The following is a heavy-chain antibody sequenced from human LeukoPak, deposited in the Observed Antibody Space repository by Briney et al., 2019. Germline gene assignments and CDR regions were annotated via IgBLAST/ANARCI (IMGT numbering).Heavy chain of an antibody. V-gene: IGHV1-18*01. J-gene: IGHJ6*03. CDR2: ISAYNGNT. Sequence: ASVKVSCKASGYTFTSYGISWVRQAPGQGLEWMGWISAYNGNTNYAQKLQGRVTMTTDTSTSTAYMELRSLRSDDTAVYYCARDSAPPRVYYYMDVWGKGTTVTVSS. CDR1: GYTFTSYG. D-gene: IGHD3-10*01. CDR3: ARDSAPPRVYYYMDV.